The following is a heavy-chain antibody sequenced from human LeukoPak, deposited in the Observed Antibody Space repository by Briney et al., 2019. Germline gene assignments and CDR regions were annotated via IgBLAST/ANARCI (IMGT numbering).Heavy chain of an antibody. Sequence: ASVKVSCKASGGTFSSYAISWVRQAPGQGLEWMGGIIPILGTANYAQKFQGRVTITADESTSTAYMELSSLRSEDTAVYYCARVPSLEYYFDYWGQGTLVTVSS. CDR2: IIPILGTA. CDR1: GGTFSSYA. V-gene: IGHV1-69*13. D-gene: IGHD2-2*01. CDR3: ARVPSLEYYFDY. J-gene: IGHJ4*02.